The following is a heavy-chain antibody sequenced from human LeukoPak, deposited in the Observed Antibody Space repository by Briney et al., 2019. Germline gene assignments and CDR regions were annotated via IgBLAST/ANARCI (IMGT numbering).Heavy chain of an antibody. Sequence: SETLSLTCAAYGGSFSGYYWSWIRQPPGKGLEWIGEINHSGSTNYNPSLKSRVTISVDRSKNQFSLKLSSVTAADTAVYYCARGSSGYEKVFDYWGQGTLVTVSS. D-gene: IGHD3-22*01. J-gene: IGHJ4*02. CDR3: ARGSSGYEKVFDY. CDR2: INHSGST. V-gene: IGHV4-34*01. CDR1: GGSFSGYY.